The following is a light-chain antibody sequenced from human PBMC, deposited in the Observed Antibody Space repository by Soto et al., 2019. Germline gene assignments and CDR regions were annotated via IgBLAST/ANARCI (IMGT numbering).Light chain of an antibody. CDR3: QQYNSWLGT. V-gene: IGKV3-15*01. CDR1: QSVSSK. Sequence: KVMSQSPATQSVYTGEGATLSCRASQSVSSKLAWYQQKPGQAPRLLIYGASTRATGIPARFSGSGSGTEFTLIISSLQSEDSAVYYCQQYNSWLGTFGQGTK. J-gene: IGKJ1*01. CDR2: GAS.